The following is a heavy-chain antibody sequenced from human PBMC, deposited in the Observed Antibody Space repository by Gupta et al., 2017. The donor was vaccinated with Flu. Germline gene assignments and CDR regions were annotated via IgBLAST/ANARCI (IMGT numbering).Heavy chain of an antibody. CDR3: ARDPSSRPGRYSDWYFDL. J-gene: IGHJ2*01. Sequence: EVQLVESGGGLIQPGRSLRLSCAATGFTFDDYAMPWVRLLPGKGLEWVSSISWNSGTIEYADSVKGRFTISRDNAMNSLYLQLNSLRADDTAVYFCARDPSSRPGRYSDWYFDLWGRGTLVTVSS. CDR1: GFTFDDYA. CDR2: ISWNSGTI. V-gene: IGHV3-9*01. D-gene: IGHD3-10*01.